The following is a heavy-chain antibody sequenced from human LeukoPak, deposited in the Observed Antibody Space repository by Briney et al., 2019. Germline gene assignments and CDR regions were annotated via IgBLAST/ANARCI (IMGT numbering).Heavy chain of an antibody. J-gene: IGHJ4*02. CDR2: ISISSSTL. V-gene: IGHV3-48*01. CDR3: AKTRPLDSSSWSHGDY. CDR1: GFTFSSYA. D-gene: IGHD6-13*01. Sequence: GGSLRLSCAASGFTFSSYALNWVRQAPGKGLEWVSYISISSSTLYYTDSVKGRFTISRDNSKNTLYLQMNSLRAEDTAVYYCAKTRPLDSSSWSHGDYWGQGTLVTVSS.